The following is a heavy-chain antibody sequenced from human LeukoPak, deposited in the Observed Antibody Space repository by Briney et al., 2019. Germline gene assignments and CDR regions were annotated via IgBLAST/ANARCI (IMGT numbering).Heavy chain of an antibody. D-gene: IGHD5-18*01. Sequence: ASVKVSCKASGYTFTSYGISWVRQAPGQGLEWMGWIRAYNGNTNYAQKLQGRVTMTTDTSTSTAYMELRSLRADDTAGYECARDPEQVDTVPAPWGQGTLVTVSS. CDR2: IRAYNGNT. J-gene: IGHJ5*02. CDR3: ARDPEQVDTVPAP. CDR1: GYTFTSYG. V-gene: IGHV1-18*01.